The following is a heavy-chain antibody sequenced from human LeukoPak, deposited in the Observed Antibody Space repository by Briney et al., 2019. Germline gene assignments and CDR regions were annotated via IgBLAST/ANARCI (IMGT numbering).Heavy chain of an antibody. V-gene: IGHV3-48*03. CDR2: ISSTGGTI. Sequence: GGSLRPSCAASGFTFSGYAMNWVRQAPGKGLEWLSHISSTGGTIYYADSVKGRLTVSRDNAKNSLYPQMNSLRAEDTAVYYCAKSDPYGDSLIEIWGQGALVTVSS. D-gene: IGHD4-17*01. CDR1: GFTFSGYA. J-gene: IGHJ4*02. CDR3: AKSDPYGDSLIEI.